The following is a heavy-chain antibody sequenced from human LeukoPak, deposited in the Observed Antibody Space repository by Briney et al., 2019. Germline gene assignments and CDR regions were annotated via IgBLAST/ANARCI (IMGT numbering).Heavy chain of an antibody. Sequence: GGSLRLSCAASGFTFSSYAMTWVRQAPGKGLEWVSSIIGSGSNTYYADSVKGRFTISRDNSKNTLYLQMNSLRPEDTAVYYCAKGVLRTGGDYWGQGTLVTVSS. CDR3: AKGVLRTGGDY. CDR1: GFTFSSYA. CDR2: IIGSGSNT. J-gene: IGHJ4*02. V-gene: IGHV3-23*01. D-gene: IGHD3-16*01.